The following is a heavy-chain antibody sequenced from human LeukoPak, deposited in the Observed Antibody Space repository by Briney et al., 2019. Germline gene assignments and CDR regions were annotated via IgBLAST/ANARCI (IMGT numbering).Heavy chain of an antibody. CDR1: GESFSGYY. V-gene: IGHV4-34*01. CDR3: ARADTDWFDA. Sequence: SETLSLTCAVYGESFSGYYWSWIRQPPGKGLEWIGEINHSGSTNYNPSLKSRVTISVDTSKNQFSLKLSSVTAADTAVYYCARADTDWFDAWGQGTLVTVSS. D-gene: IGHD4-17*01. CDR2: INHSGST. J-gene: IGHJ5*02.